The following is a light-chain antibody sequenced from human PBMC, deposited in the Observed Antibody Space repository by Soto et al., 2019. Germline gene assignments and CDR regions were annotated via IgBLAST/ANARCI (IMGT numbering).Light chain of an antibody. CDR1: QSISSW. CDR3: QQYNSYSAM. CDR2: DAS. Sequence: DIQMTQSPSTLSASVGDRVTITCRASQSISSWLAWYQQKPGKAPKLLIYDASSLESGVPSRFSGSGSRTEFTLTISSLQPYDFATYYCQQYNSYSAMFGQGTKVAIK. V-gene: IGKV1-5*01. J-gene: IGKJ1*01.